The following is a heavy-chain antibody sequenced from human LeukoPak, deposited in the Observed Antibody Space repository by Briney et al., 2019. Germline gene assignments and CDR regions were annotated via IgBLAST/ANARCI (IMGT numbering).Heavy chain of an antibody. CDR1: GYTFSSYD. Sequence: ASVKVSCKDSGYTFSSYDINWVRQAPGQGLEWMGWMNPNSDDTGYAQKFQGRLTMTRNTSITTAYMELSSLGSEDTAVYFCTRGWDYWGQGTLVTVSS. V-gene: IGHV1-8*01. J-gene: IGHJ4*02. CDR3: TRGWDY. CDR2: MNPNSDDT.